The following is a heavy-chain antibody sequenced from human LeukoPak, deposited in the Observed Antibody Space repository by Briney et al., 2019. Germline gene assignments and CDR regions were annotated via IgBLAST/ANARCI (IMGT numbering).Heavy chain of an antibody. CDR1: GGSISSSSYY. D-gene: IGHD1-1*01. CDR2: IYQSGSA. CDR3: ATHGGTVGYFDY. V-gene: IGHV4-30-2*01. Sequence: SETLSLTCTVSGGSISSSSYYWGWIRQPPGKGLQWIGYIYQSGSAYYNPSLESRLTISLDRAKNQFSLKLTSVTAADTAVYYCATHGGTVGYFDYWGQGILVTVSS. J-gene: IGHJ4*02.